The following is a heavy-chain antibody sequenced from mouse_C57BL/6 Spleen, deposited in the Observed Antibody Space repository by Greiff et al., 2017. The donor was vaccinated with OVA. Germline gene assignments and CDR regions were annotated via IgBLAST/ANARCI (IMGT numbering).Heavy chain of an antibody. Sequence: QVKLQQPGAELVRPGSSVKLSCKASGYTFTSYWMHWVKQRPIQGLEWIGNIDPSDSETHYNQKFKDKATLTVDKSSSTAYMQLSSLTSEDSAVYYCARKGIPIYAMDYWGQGTSVTVSS. CDR3: ARKGIPIYAMDY. CDR2: IDPSDSET. D-gene: IGHD3-3*01. J-gene: IGHJ4*01. CDR1: GYTFTSYW. V-gene: IGHV1-52*01.